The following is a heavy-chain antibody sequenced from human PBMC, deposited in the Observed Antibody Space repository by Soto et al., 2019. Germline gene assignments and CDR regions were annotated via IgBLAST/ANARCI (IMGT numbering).Heavy chain of an antibody. D-gene: IGHD1-20*01. Sequence: GGSLRLSCAASGFTFSSYSMNWVRQAPGKGLEWVSYISSSGSAIDYAGSVKGRFTISRDNAKNSLYLQMNSLTTEDTAVYYCARLITPRALDSWAQETLVTVS. CDR3: ARLITPRALDS. J-gene: IGHJ4*02. V-gene: IGHV3-48*04. CDR1: GFTFSSYS. CDR2: ISSSGSAI.